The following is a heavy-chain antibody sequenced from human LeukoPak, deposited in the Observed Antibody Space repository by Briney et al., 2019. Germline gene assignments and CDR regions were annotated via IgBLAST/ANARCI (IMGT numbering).Heavy chain of an antibody. CDR3: ARDPKYDYVWGSYRPEEGYFDY. Sequence: ASVKVSCKASGYTFTSYGISWVRQAPGQGLEWMGWISAYNGNTNYAQKLRGRVTMTTDTSTSTAYMELRSLRSDDTAVYYCARDPKYDYVWGSYRPEEGYFDYWGQGTLVTVSS. D-gene: IGHD3-16*02. V-gene: IGHV1-18*04. CDR1: GYTFTSYG. CDR2: ISAYNGNT. J-gene: IGHJ4*02.